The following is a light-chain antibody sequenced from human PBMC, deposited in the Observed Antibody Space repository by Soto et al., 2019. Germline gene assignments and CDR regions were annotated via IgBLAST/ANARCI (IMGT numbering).Light chain of an antibody. Sequence: DIVLTQSPGTLSLSPGDRATLSCRASQSVSTSYLAWYQQKPGQAPRLLIYGASSRAAGIPARFSGSGSGTDFTLTISSLEPEDFAVYYCQQRSNWPPITFGQGTRLEIK. CDR3: QQRSNWPPIT. CDR1: QSVSTSY. V-gene: IGKV3D-20*02. J-gene: IGKJ5*01. CDR2: GAS.